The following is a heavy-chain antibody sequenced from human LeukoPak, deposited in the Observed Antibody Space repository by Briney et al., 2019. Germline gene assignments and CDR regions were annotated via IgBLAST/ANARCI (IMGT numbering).Heavy chain of an antibody. D-gene: IGHD3-22*01. CDR1: GGPISRYY. CDR2: IYYSGRT. Sequence: SETLSLTCTVSGGPISRYYWSWIRQPPGKALEWIEYIYYSGRTNYNPSLKSRVTISVDTSKNQFSLKLSSVTAADTAVYYCARVRYDSSARYFDLWGRGTLVTVSS. J-gene: IGHJ2*01. V-gene: IGHV4-59*08. CDR3: ARVRYDSSARYFDL.